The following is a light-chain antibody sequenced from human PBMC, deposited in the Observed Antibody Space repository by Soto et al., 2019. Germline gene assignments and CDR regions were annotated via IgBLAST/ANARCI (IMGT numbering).Light chain of an antibody. CDR1: QSVSSRY. V-gene: IGKV3-11*01. CDR2: DAS. J-gene: IGKJ5*01. Sequence: EIELTQSPGTLSLSPGERATLSRRAIQSVSSRYLAWYQQKPGQAPRLLIYDASNRATGIPARFSGSGSGTDFTLTISSLEPEDAAVYYCQQRSNWPPITFGQGTRLEIK. CDR3: QQRSNWPPIT.